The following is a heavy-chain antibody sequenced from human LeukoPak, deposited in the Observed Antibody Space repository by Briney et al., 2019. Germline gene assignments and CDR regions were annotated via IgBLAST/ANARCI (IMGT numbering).Heavy chain of an antibody. D-gene: IGHD3-9*01. CDR3: ARGSRALRYSSRSYWFDP. CDR2: MNPNSGNT. V-gene: IGHV1-8*01. CDR1: GYTFTSYD. Sequence: VASVKVSCKASGYTFTSYDINWVRQATGQGLEWMGWMNPNSGNTGYAQKFQGRVTITRNTSISTAYMELSSLRSEDTAVYYCARGSRALRYSSRSYWFDPWGQGTLVTVSS. J-gene: IGHJ5*02.